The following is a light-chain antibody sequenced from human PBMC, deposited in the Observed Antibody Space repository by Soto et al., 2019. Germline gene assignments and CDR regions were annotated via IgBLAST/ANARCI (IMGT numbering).Light chain of an antibody. Sequence: EIVMTQYPDTLSVSPGERATLSCRASQNINDKLAWYQQKPGQVPRLLIIGASTTATGVPARFSGSGAGTEFTLTISCLQSEDFAVYYCQQYNDWPPFTFGPVTRVDVK. CDR2: GAS. V-gene: IGKV3-15*01. CDR1: QNINDK. J-gene: IGKJ3*01. CDR3: QQYNDWPPFT.